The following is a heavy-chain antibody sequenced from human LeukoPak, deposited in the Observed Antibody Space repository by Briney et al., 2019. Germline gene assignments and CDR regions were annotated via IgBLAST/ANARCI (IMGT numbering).Heavy chain of an antibody. J-gene: IGHJ6*03. D-gene: IGHD2-2*02. CDR2: IIPIFGTA. Sequence: ASVKVSCKASGGTFSSYAISWVRQAPGQGLEWMGGIIPIFGTANYAQKFQGRVTITADESTSTAYMELSSLRSEDTAVYYCAWLSYCSSTSCYNPYYYYYMDVWGKGTTVTVSS. V-gene: IGHV1-69*13. CDR3: AWLSYCSSTSCYNPYYYYYMDV. CDR1: GGTFSSYA.